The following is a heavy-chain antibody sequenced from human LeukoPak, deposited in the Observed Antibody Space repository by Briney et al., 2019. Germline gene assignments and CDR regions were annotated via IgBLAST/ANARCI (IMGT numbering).Heavy chain of an antibody. CDR1: GLTVSDVW. J-gene: IGHJ4*02. CDR3: AWGGAQHYES. V-gene: IGHV3-15*07. CDR2: IKSKMAGGTA. Sequence: GGSLRLSCAVSGLTVSDVWMNWVRQSAGRGLEWVGRIKSKMAGGTADYAAPVKGRFTISRDDSRNTVDLQMNGLTVEDTALYYCAWGGAQHYESWGRGTLVTVSS. D-gene: IGHD3-16*01.